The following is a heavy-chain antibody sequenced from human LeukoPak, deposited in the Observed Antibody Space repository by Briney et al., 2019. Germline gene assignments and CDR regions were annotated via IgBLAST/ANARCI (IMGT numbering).Heavy chain of an antibody. Sequence: ASVKVSCKASGYTFTDYSMHWVRQAPGQGLEWMGWINPDSGDTDYAQKFQGRVTMTRDTSISTAYLEVSRLTSDDTAVYFCARDAIAAAGAGAWGQGTLVTVSS. V-gene: IGHV1-2*02. J-gene: IGHJ4*02. CDR3: ARDAIAAAGAGA. D-gene: IGHD6-13*01. CDR1: GYTFTDYS. CDR2: INPDSGDT.